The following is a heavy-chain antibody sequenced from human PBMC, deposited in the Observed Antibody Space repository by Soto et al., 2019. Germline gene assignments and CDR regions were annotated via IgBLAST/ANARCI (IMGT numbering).Heavy chain of an antibody. D-gene: IGHD3-16*01. CDR1: GDTVSTNTAA. J-gene: IGHJ6*02. Sequence: SQTLSLTCAISGDTVSTNTAAWNWIRQSPSRGLEWLGRIYYKSRWYNDYSESLKSRIAIIPDTSRNQLSLQLNSVIPEDTAVYYCARDWGYDQDPTCYYGMDVWGQATKVTVYS. CDR2: IYYKSRWYN. V-gene: IGHV6-1*01. CDR3: ARDWGYDQDPTCYYGMDV.